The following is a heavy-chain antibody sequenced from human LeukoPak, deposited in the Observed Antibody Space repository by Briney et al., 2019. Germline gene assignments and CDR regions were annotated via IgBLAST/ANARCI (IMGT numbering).Heavy chain of an antibody. J-gene: IGHJ4*02. Sequence: PGGSLRLSCAASGFTFSSYGMHWVRQAPGKGLEWVAVISYDGSSKYYADSVKGRFTISRDNSKNTLYLQMNSLRAEDTAVYYCAKSDAAAADTDYWGQGTLVTVSS. D-gene: IGHD6-13*01. CDR1: GFTFSSYG. CDR2: ISYDGSSK. V-gene: IGHV3-30*18. CDR3: AKSDAAAADTDY.